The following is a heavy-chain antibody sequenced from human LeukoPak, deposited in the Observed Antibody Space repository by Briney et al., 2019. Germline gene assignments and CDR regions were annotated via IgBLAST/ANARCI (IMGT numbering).Heavy chain of an antibody. V-gene: IGHV1-18*01. CDR2: ISAYNGNT. J-gene: IGHJ4*02. CDR3: ARGPRRDGYNYFFLD. CDR1: GYTFTSYG. Sequence: ASVKVSCKASGYTFTSYGISWVRQAPGQGLEWMGWISAYNGNTNYAQKLQGRVTMTRNTSISTAYMELSSLRSEDTAVYYCARGPRRDGYNYFFLDWGQGTLVTVSS. D-gene: IGHD5-24*01.